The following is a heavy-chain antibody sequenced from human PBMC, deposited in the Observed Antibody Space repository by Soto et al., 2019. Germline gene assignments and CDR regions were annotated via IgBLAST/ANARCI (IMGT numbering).Heavy chain of an antibody. CDR3: ASSPGGYCSGTSCRELGNYYGMDV. D-gene: IGHD2-2*01. V-gene: IGHV5-10-1*01. CDR1: GYTFTRSG. J-gene: IGHJ6*02. Sequence: GASVKVSCKASGYTFTRSGISWVRQMPGKGLEWMGRIDPSDSYTNYSPSFQGHVTISADKSISTAYLQWSSLKASDTAMYYCASSPGGYCSGTSCRELGNYYGMDVWGQGTTVTVSS. CDR2: IDPSDSYT.